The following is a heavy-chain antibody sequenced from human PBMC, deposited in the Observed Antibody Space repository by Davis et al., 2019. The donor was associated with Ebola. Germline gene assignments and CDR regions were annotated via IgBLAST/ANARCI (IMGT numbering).Heavy chain of an antibody. J-gene: IGHJ3*02. V-gene: IGHV1-46*03. CDR2: INPNDGRT. CDR1: GYTFTNYY. D-gene: IGHD5-12*01. Sequence: ASVKVSCKAFGYTFTNYYMHWVRQAPGQGPEWMGMINPNDGRTIYAQKFQGRVTVTRDTSTTTVYMDLSSLRSEDTALYYCTTPGGQDSGYDVFDIWGQGTMVTVSS. CDR3: TTPGGQDSGYDVFDI.